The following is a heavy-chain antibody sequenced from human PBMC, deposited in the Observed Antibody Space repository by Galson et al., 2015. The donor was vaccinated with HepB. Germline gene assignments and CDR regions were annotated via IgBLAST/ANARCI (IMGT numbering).Heavy chain of an antibody. V-gene: IGHV3-48*01. CDR1: GFPFTTYT. Sequence: SLRLSCAASGFPFTTYTMNWVRQAPGKGLEWVSYISGSSDSVYYADSVRGRFTISRDNAENSLFLQMNNLKAEDTAVYYCARDVVYYDSRGYSLGYYDLWGQGTQVTVSS. J-gene: IGHJ4*02. CDR2: ISGSSDSV. CDR3: ARDVVYYDSRGYSLGYYDL. D-gene: IGHD3-22*01.